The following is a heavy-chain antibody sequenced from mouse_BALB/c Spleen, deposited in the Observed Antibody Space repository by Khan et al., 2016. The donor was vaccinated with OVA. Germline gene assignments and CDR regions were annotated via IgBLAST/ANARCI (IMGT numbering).Heavy chain of an antibody. V-gene: IGHV1-5*01. D-gene: IGHD4-1*01. J-gene: IGHJ3*01. CDR1: GYTFTSYW. CDR3: TRRNWDVAWFAY. CDR2: IYPGNTDT. Sequence: EVQLQQSGTVLARPGASVKMSCKASGYTFTSYWMHWVKQRPGQGLEWIGDIYPGNTDTNYNQKFKGKAKLTAVTSTSTAYMELSSLTNEDSAVYYCTRRNWDVAWFAYGGQGTLVTGSA.